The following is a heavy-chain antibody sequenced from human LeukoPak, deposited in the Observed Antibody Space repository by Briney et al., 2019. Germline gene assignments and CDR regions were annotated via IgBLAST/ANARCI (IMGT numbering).Heavy chain of an antibody. J-gene: IGHJ2*01. CDR1: GGSISSYY. D-gene: IGHD3-10*01. CDR2: IYYSGST. Sequence: PSESLSLTCTVSGGSISSYYWSWIRQPPGKGLEWIGHIYYSGSTNYNPSLKSRVTISVDTSKKQFSLKLNSVTAADTAVYYCARDLYASGNYRSYWYFDLWGRGTLVTVSS. V-gene: IGHV4-59*01. CDR3: ARDLYASGNYRSYWYFDL.